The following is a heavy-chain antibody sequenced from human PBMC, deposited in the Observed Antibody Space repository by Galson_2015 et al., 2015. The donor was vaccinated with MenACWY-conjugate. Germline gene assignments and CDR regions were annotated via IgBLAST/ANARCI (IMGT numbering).Heavy chain of an antibody. J-gene: IGHJ4*02. D-gene: IGHD4-17*01. CDR2: VSYDGSKK. V-gene: IGHV3-30*04. CDR1: GFTFSNYA. CDR3: ATGGAKELTTVTTHY. Sequence: SLRLSCAASGFTFSNYALHWVRQPPGKGLEWVAVVSYDGSKKYYADSVKGRFTISRDNSKNTLYLQMNTLRSEDTGVYYCATGGAKELTTVTTHYWGQGTPVTVSS.